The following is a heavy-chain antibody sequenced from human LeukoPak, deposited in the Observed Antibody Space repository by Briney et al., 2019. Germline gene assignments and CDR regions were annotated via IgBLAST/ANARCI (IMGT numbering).Heavy chain of an antibody. CDR1: GFIFTRNG. CDR3: ARDSLDERTDSSGYYEAAY. D-gene: IGHD3-22*01. Sequence: PGRSLRLSCAASGFIFTRNGMHWVRQAPGKGLEWVAIIWFDGSHAYYADSVKGRFTISRDNSKNTVYLQIDSLRAEDTAVYYCARDSLDERTDSSGYYEAAYWGQGTLVTVSS. V-gene: IGHV3-33*01. J-gene: IGHJ4*02. CDR2: IWFDGSHA.